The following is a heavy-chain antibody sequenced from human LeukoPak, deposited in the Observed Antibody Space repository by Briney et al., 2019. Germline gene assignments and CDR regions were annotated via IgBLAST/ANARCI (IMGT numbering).Heavy chain of an antibody. CDR3: ARAGSYYDSSGYYYFDY. Sequence: NPGGSLRLSCAASGFTFSSYSMNWVRQAPGKGLEWVSSISSSSSYIYYADSVKGRFTISRDNAKNSLYLQMNSLRAEDTAVYYCARAGSYYDSSGYYYFDYWGQGTLVTVSS. D-gene: IGHD3-22*01. J-gene: IGHJ4*02. CDR2: ISSSSSYI. V-gene: IGHV3-21*01. CDR1: GFTFSSYS.